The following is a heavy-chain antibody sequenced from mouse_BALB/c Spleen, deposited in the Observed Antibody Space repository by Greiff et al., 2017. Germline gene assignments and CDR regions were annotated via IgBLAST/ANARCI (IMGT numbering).Heavy chain of an antibody. CDR1: GYTFTSYV. D-gene: IGHD1-1*01. J-gene: IGHJ4*01. CDR2: INPYNDGT. CDR3: ARGGVYYYGSSTDYYAMDY. Sequence: EVKLMESGPELVKPGASVKMSCKASGYTFTSYVMHWVKQKPGQGLEWIGYINPYNDGTKYNEKFKGKATLTSDKSSSTAYMELSSLTSEDSAVYYCARGGVYYYGSSTDYYAMDYWGQGTSVTVSS. V-gene: IGHV1-14*01.